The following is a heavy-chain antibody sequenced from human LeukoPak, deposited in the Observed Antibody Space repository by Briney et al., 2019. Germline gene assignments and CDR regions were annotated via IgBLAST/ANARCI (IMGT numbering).Heavy chain of an antibody. V-gene: IGHV1-69*04. CDR1: GGTFSSYG. J-gene: IGHJ4*02. D-gene: IGHD3-10*01. CDR2: IIPFLGVT. Sequence: ASVKVSCKVSGGTFSSYGITWVRRAPGQGLEWMGRIIPFLGVTNYAQKFQGRVTTTADKSTSTAYMELSSLRSEDTAVYYCAKEQTSSGFFDYWGQGTLVTVSS. CDR3: AKEQTSSGFFDY.